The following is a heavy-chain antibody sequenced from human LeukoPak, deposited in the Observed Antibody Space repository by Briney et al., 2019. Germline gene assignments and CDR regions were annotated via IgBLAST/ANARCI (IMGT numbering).Heavy chain of an antibody. Sequence: SVKVSCKASGGTFSSYAISWVRQAPGQGLVWMGRIIPILGIANYAQKFQGRVTITADKSTSTAYMELSSLRSEDTAVYYCARRNYGSGSYYNSSDYWGQGTLVTVSS. D-gene: IGHD3-10*01. CDR3: ARRNYGSGSYYNSSDY. V-gene: IGHV1-69*04. CDR1: GGTFSSYA. J-gene: IGHJ4*02. CDR2: IIPILGIA.